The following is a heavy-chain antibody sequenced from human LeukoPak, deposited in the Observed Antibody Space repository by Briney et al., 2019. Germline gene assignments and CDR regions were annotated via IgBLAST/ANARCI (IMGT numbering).Heavy chain of an antibody. J-gene: IGHJ6*02. CDR3: AKGSLWFGSNDMDV. Sequence: GGSLRLSCAASGFTVSSNYMSWVRQAPGKGLEWVSVIYSGGSTYYADSVKGRFTISRDNSNNTLDMQINSLRAEDTAMYYCAKGSLWFGSNDMDVWGQGTTVTVSS. V-gene: IGHV3-53*01. D-gene: IGHD3-10*01. CDR1: GFTVSSNY. CDR2: IYSGGST.